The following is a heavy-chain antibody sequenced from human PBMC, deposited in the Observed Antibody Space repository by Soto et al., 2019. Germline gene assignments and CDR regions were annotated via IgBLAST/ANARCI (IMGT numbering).Heavy chain of an antibody. CDR2: INPNSGGT. CDR3: ARDPYYDSSGYYPYYFDY. V-gene: IGHV1-2*04. Sequence: GASVKVSCKASGYTFTGYYMHWVRQAPGQGLEWMGWINPNSGGTNYAQKFQGWVTMTRDTSISTAYMELSRLRSDDTAVYYCARDPYYDSSGYYPYYFDYWGQGTLVTVSS. CDR1: GYTFTGYY. D-gene: IGHD3-22*01. J-gene: IGHJ4*02.